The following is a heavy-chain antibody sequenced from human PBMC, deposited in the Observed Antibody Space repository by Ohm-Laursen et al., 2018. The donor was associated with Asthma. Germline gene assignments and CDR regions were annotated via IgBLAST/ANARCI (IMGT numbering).Heavy chain of an antibody. CDR3: AKGNIVATILGDDAFDI. Sequence: SLRLSCAASGFKFSDYYMSWIRQAPGKGLEYVSHISSDSIHTEYADSVKGRFTISRDNAKNSLYLQMNSLRAEDTALYYCAKGNIVATILGDDAFDIWGQGTMVTVSS. CDR2: ISSDSIHT. V-gene: IGHV3-11*05. J-gene: IGHJ3*02. CDR1: GFKFSDYY. D-gene: IGHD5-12*01.